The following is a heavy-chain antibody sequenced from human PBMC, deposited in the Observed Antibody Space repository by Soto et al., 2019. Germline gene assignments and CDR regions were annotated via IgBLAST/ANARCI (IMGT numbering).Heavy chain of an antibody. J-gene: IGHJ3*02. D-gene: IGHD3-22*01. Sequence: LTLSWAASGFTFSSYGMSDFLQAPVKGLEWVSASSGSGGSTYYADSVKGRFTISRDNSKNTLYLQMNSLRAEDTAVYYCAKYDSSGYYYVHAFDISGQGTMVIVSS. CDR3: AKYDSSGYYYVHAFDI. V-gene: IGHV3-23*01. CDR1: GFTFSSYG. CDR2: SSGSGGST.